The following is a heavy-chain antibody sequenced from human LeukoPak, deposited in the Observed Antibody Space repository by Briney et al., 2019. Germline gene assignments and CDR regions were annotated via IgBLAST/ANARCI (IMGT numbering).Heavy chain of an antibody. CDR1: GFMFDDHT. CDR2: ISWEGSTT. Sequence: GGSLRLSCAASGFMFDDHTMHWVRQVPGKGLEWVSLISWEGSTTYYADSVKDRFTISRDTSKNSLSLRMNSLRPEDTALYYCAKARSSSWSYLESWGQGTLVTVSS. J-gene: IGHJ4*02. CDR3: AKARSSSWSYLES. D-gene: IGHD6-13*01. V-gene: IGHV3-43*01.